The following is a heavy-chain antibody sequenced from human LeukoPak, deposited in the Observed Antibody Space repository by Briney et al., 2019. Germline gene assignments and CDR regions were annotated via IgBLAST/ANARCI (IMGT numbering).Heavy chain of an antibody. J-gene: IGHJ6*03. Sequence: SETLSLTCTVSGYSISSGYCWGWIRQSPGKGLEWIGSFHLSGNTFYNPSLKSRVTISEDASKNQFSLNLSSVTAADTAVYYCARGPRSDVGISPYYVDVWGKGTTVTVSS. CDR2: FHLSGNT. CDR1: GYSISSGYC. V-gene: IGHV4-38-2*02. CDR3: ARGPRSDVGISPYYVDV. D-gene: IGHD2-21*01.